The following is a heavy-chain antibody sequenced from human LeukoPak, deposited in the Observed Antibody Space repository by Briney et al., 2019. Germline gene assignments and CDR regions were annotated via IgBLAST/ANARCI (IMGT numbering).Heavy chain of an antibody. CDR3: ARRYYYDSSGYPSYYFDY. Sequence: SETLSLSCTVSGGSISSSSYYWGWIRQPPGKGLEWTGSIYYSGSTYYNPSIKSRVAISVDQSKNQFSPKLSSVTAADTAVYYCARRYYYDSSGYPSYYFDYWGQGTLVTVS. CDR1: GGSISSSSYY. D-gene: IGHD3-22*01. V-gene: IGHV4-39*01. J-gene: IGHJ4*02. CDR2: IYYSGST.